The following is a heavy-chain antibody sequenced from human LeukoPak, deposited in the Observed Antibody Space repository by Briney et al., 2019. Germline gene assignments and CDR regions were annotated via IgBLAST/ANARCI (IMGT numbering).Heavy chain of an antibody. D-gene: IGHD4-17*01. CDR2: INCDGSST. Sequence: GGSLRLSCTASGFTFSSYWMHWVRQAPGKGLVWVSRINCDGSSTSYADSVKGRFTISRDNAKNTLYVQMNSLRAEDTAVYYCARRDDYGDFDYWGQGTLVTVSS. J-gene: IGHJ4*02. CDR1: GFTFSSYW. V-gene: IGHV3-74*01. CDR3: ARRDDYGDFDY.